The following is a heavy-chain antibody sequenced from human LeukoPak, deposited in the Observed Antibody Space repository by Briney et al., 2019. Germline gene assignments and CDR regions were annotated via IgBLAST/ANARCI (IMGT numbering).Heavy chain of an antibody. CDR1: GYTFTGYY. V-gene: IGHV1-2*02. D-gene: IGHD6-13*01. Sequence: EASVKVSCKASGYTFTGYYMHWVRQAPGQGLEWMGWINPNSGGTNYAQKFQGRVTMTRDTSISTAYMEPSRLRPDDTAVYYCARPLIAAAGWNWFDPWGQGTLVTVSS. CDR3: ARPLIAAAGWNWFDP. J-gene: IGHJ5*02. CDR2: INPNSGGT.